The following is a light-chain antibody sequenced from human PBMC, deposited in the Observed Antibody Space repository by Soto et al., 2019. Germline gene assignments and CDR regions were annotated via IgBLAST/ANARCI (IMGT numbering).Light chain of an antibody. Sequence: SYELTQPPSVSVAPGQTARITCGGNNIGSKSVHWYQQKPGQAPVLVVYDDSNRPSGVPERISGSNSGNTATLTISRVEAGDDADYYCRVWDSSSDHPVFGGGTKLTVL. V-gene: IGLV3-21*02. J-gene: IGLJ2*01. CDR1: NIGSKS. CDR2: DDS. CDR3: RVWDSSSDHPV.